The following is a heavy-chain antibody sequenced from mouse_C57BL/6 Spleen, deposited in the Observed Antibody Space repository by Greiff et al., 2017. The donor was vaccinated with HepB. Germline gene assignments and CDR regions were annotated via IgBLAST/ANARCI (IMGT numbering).Heavy chain of an antibody. D-gene: IGHD1-1*01. CDR2: IDPSDSYT. V-gene: IGHV1-50*01. Sequence: QVQLQQPGAELVKPGASVKLSCKASGYTFTSYWMQWVKQRPGQGLEWIGEIDPSDSYTNYNQKFKGKATLTVDTSSSTAYMQLSSLTSEDSAVYYCARRGNFPITTVVLDYWGQGTTLTVSS. CDR1: GYTFTSYW. CDR3: ARRGNFPITTVVLDY. J-gene: IGHJ2*01.